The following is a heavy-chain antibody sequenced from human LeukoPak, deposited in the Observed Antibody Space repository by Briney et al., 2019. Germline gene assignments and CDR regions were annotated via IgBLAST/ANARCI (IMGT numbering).Heavy chain of an antibody. V-gene: IGHV3-7*01. D-gene: IGHD1-26*01. CDR2: IKQDGSKK. CDR1: GFPFSSYW. CDR3: QWELPPLDY. J-gene: IGHJ4*02. Sequence: GGSLRLSCVASGFPFSSYWMTWVRQAPGKGLEWVANIKQDGSKKSYVDSVKGRFTISRDNSKNTLYLQMNSLRAEDTAVYYCQWELPPLDYWGQGTLVTVSS.